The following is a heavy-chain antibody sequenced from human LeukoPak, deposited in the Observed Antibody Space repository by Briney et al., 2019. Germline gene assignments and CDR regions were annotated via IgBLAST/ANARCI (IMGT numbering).Heavy chain of an antibody. CDR2: INHSGST. D-gene: IGHD6-13*01. J-gene: IGHJ4*02. Sequence: PSETLSLTCAVYGGSFSGYYWSWIRQPPGKGLEWIGEINHSGSTNYNPSLKSRVTISVDTSKNQFSLKLSSVTAADTAVYYCARETIAAAGAESYWGQGTLVTVSS. V-gene: IGHV4-34*01. CDR1: GGSFSGYY. CDR3: ARETIAAAGAESY.